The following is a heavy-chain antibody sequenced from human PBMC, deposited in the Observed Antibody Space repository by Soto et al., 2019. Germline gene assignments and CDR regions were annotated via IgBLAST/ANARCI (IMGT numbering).Heavy chain of an antibody. V-gene: IGHV4-30-4*01. CDR3: ASAPYYDFWSGYPYFDY. Sequence: PSETLSLTCTVSGGSISSGDYYWSWIRQPPGKGLEWIGYIYYSGSTYYNPSLKSRVTISVDTSKNQFSLKLSSVTAADTAVYYCASAPYYDFWSGYPYFDYWGQGXLVTVYS. J-gene: IGHJ4*02. CDR1: GGSISSGDYY. D-gene: IGHD3-3*01. CDR2: IYYSGST.